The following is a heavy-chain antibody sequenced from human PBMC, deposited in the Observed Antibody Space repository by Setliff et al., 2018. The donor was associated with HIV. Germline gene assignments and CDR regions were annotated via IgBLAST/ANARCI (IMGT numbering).Heavy chain of an antibody. D-gene: IGHD1-1*01. CDR2: INHRGST. Sequence: SETLSLTCAVYGGSFSNYYWSWIRQPPGRGLEWIGEINHRGSTNYNPSLKSRVSISVDTSKNQFSLKLSPVTAADTAVYYCARCRGTLYYFDYWGQGTLVT. J-gene: IGHJ4*02. CDR3: ARCRGTLYYFDY. CDR1: GGSFSNYY. V-gene: IGHV4-34*01.